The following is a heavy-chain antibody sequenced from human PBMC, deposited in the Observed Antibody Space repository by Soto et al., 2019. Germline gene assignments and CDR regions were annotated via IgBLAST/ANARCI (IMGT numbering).Heavy chain of an antibody. CDR3: ASASDFWSGYSPNYGMDV. D-gene: IGHD3-3*01. J-gene: IGHJ6*02. CDR1: GFTFSTYS. CDR2: ITSSSSYI. Sequence: GVSLRLSCAASGFTFSTYSMNWVRQAPGKGLEWVSSITSSSSYIYYADSVKGRFTISRDNAKNSLYLQMNSLRAEDTAVYYCASASDFWSGYSPNYGMDVWVQGTTVTVSS. V-gene: IGHV3-21*01.